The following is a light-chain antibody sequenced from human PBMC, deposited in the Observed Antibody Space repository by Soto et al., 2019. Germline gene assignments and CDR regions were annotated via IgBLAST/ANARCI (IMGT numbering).Light chain of an antibody. Sequence: QSALTQPASVSGSPGQSITISCTGTSSDVGGYNYVSWYQHHPGKAPKLMIYDVSNRPSGVSNRFSGSKSGNTASLIISGLQAEDEADYYCRSYTSSSTLSPYVFGTGTKLTVL. V-gene: IGLV2-14*03. J-gene: IGLJ1*01. CDR3: RSYTSSSTLSPYV. CDR2: DVS. CDR1: SSDVGGYNY.